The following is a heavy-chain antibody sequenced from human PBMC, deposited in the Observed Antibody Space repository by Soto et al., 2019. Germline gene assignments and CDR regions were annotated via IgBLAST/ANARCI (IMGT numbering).Heavy chain of an antibody. CDR2: IYPGDSDT. J-gene: IGHJ6*02. Sequence: PGASLKISCKGSGYTFTNYWIGWVRQMPGKGREWMGIIYPGDSDTKYNPSFQGQVTISADKAITTTYLQWSSLKASDTAIYYCAASIFYYGMGVWGQGTTVTVSS. V-gene: IGHV5-51*01. CDR1: GYTFTNYW. CDR3: AASIFYYGMGV.